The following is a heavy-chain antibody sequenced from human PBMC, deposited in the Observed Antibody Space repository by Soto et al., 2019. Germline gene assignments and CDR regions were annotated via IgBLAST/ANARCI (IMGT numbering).Heavy chain of an antibody. V-gene: IGHV3-23*01. CDR1: GFTFSSYT. CDR2: ISGSGGST. D-gene: IGHD3-3*01. Sequence: EVQLLESGGGLVQPGGSLRLSCAASGFTFSSYTMSWVRQAPGKGLEWVSAISGSGGSTYYADSVKGRFTISRDNSKNTLYLQMNSLRAEDTAVYYCAKTEFDFWSGYYTRGDGMDVWGQGTTVTVSS. CDR3: AKTEFDFWSGYYTRGDGMDV. J-gene: IGHJ6*02.